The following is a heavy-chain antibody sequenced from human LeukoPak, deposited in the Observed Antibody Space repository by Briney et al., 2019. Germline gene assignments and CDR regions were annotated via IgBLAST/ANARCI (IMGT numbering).Heavy chain of an antibody. V-gene: IGHV1-18*01. D-gene: IGHD6-19*01. Sequence: ASVKVSCKASGYTFTSYGISWVRQAPGQGLEWMGWISAYNGNTNYAQKLQGRVTMTTDTSTSTAYMELRSLRSDDTAVYYCATGIAVAGRDSYYFDYWGQGTLVTVSS. CDR1: GYTFTSYG. CDR3: ATGIAVAGRDSYYFDY. CDR2: ISAYNGNT. J-gene: IGHJ4*02.